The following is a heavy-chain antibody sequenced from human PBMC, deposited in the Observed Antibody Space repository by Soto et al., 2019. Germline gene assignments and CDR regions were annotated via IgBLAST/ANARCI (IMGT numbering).Heavy chain of an antibody. CDR2: IIPIFGTA. CDR1: GGTFSSYA. J-gene: IGHJ5*02. CDR3: ARDRGTYCGGDCYSRWFDP. Sequence: SVKVSCKASGGTFSSYAISWVRQAPGQGLEWMGGIIPIFGTANYAQKFRGRVTITADESTSTAYMELSSLRSDDTAGYCCARDRGTYCGGDCYSRWFDPWGQGTLVTVSS. V-gene: IGHV1-69*13. D-gene: IGHD2-21*02.